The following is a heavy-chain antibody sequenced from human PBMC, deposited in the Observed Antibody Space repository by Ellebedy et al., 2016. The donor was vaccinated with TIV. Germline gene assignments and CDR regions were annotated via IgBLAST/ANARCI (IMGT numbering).Heavy chain of an antibody. D-gene: IGHD2-21*01. CDR2: INQEGSRI. V-gene: IGHV3-7*03. CDR3: VRDGAYGDYTPGYYGMDV. CDR1: GCTFNSSW. J-gene: IGHJ6*02. Sequence: GGPLRLSCAASGCTFNSSWMSSVLLPPGKWLDWVANINQEGSRISYVDSVKGRFTISRDNSKNSVYLRMNTLRVEDTAVYHCVRDGAYGDYTPGYYGMDVWGQGTTVTVSS.